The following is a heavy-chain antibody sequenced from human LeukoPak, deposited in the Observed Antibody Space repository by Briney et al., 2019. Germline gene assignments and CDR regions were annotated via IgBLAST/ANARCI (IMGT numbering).Heavy chain of an antibody. D-gene: IGHD2-8*02. CDR2: LGVNGISA. CDR3: VKGQEVVYTPTFDF. V-gene: IGHV3-64D*09. CDR1: GFTFSTSA. Sequence: GGSLRLSCSASGFTFSTSAMHWVRQAPGKGLEYVSSLGVNGISAYYADSVRGRFTISRDNSKGTLFLQMSSLRAEDTAVYYCVKGQEVVYTPTFDFWGQGTLATVSS. J-gene: IGHJ4*02.